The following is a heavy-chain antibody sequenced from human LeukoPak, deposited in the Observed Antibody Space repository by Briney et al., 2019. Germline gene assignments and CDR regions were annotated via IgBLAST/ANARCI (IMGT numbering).Heavy chain of an antibody. CDR1: GFTFSSYA. CDR3: ASLGIAVAGQNYYYYYGMDV. V-gene: IGHV3-23*01. D-gene: IGHD6-19*01. Sequence: GGSLRLSCAASGFTFSSYAMSWVRQAPGKGLEWVSAISGSGGSTYYADSVKGRFTISRDNSKNTLYLQMNSLRAEDTAVYYCASLGIAVAGQNYYYYYGMDVWGQGTTVTVSS. J-gene: IGHJ6*02. CDR2: ISGSGGST.